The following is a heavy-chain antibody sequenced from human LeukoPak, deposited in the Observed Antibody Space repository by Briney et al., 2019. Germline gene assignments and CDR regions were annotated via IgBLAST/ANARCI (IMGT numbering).Heavy chain of an antibody. Sequence: SETLSLTCAVYGGSFSGYYWSWIRQPPGKGLEWIGEINHSGSTYYNPSLESRVTISVDTSKNQFSLKLSSVTAADTAVYYCSRLDGKVEMAIDYWGQGTLVTVSS. J-gene: IGHJ4*02. V-gene: IGHV4-34*01. CDR1: GGSFSGYY. CDR3: SRLDGKVEMAIDY. D-gene: IGHD5-24*01. CDR2: INHSGST.